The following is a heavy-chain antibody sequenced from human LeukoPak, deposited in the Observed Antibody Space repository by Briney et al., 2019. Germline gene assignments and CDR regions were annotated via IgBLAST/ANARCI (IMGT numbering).Heavy chain of an antibody. CDR2: IYYSGGT. CDR3: ARGGPARWLHLDY. V-gene: IGHV4-39*07. J-gene: IGHJ4*02. D-gene: IGHD5-24*01. Sequence: SGTLSLTCTVSGGSISSSSYYWGWIRQPPGKGLEWIGSIYYSGGTYYNPSLKSRVTISVDTSKNQFSLKLSSVTAADTAVYYCARGGPARWLHLDYWGQGTLVTVSS. CDR1: GGSISSSSYY.